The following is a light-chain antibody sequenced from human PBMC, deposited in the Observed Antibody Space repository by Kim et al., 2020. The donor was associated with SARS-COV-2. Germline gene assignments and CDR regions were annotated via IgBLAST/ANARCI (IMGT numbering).Light chain of an antibody. J-gene: IGLJ3*02. CDR3: SSYTTTATGV. CDR2: DVG. Sequence: QSALTQPASVSGSPGQSITLSCTGTSSKVGGYNYVSWYQQHPGKAPKLMIYDVGTRPSGVSDRFSGSKSGNTASLTISSLQTDDEPNYYCSSYTTTATGVFGRGTQVTV. CDR1: SSKVGGYNY. V-gene: IGLV2-14*03.